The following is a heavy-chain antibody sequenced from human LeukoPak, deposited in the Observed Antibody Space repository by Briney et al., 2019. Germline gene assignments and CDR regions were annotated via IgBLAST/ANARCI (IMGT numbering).Heavy chain of an antibody. V-gene: IGHV4-39*01. D-gene: IGHD1-26*01. CDR1: GGSISSPISY. Sequence: PSETLSLTCTVSGGSISSPISYWGWIPQPPGKGLVWIATVHHSGATFCSPSLEGRLTISIDTSTNQFSLKMTSMTAADTAVYYCARRIVGVIDAFDYWGQGALVTVSS. CDR2: VHHSGAT. J-gene: IGHJ4*02. CDR3: ARRIVGVIDAFDY.